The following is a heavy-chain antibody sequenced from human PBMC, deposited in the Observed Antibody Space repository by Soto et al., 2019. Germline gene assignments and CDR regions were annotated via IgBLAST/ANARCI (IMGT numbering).Heavy chain of an antibody. J-gene: IGHJ4*02. Sequence: QVQLVQSGGEVKKPGASVNISCKATGYNFIRYSINWVRQAPGQGLEWMGWISTYNGNTKYAQSLQGRVTLTRDTSTNTAFMEIRGLRSDDTAIYYCAREGAHSTVWYDYFDPWGQGTLVAVSS. D-gene: IGHD6-13*01. CDR2: ISTYNGNT. V-gene: IGHV1-18*04. CDR1: GYNFIRYS. CDR3: AREGAHSTVWYDYFDP.